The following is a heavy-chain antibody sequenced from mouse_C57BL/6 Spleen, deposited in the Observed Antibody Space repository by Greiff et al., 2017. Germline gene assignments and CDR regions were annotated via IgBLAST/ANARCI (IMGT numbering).Heavy chain of an antibody. CDR1: GYTFTTYP. CDR2: FHPYNDDT. Sequence: VPLQQSGAELVTPGASVKMSCKASGYTFTTYPIEWMKQNHGKNLELIGNFHPYNDDTKYNEKFKGKATLTVEKSSSTVYLVLSRLTSDDSAVYYCARGGYYDYDGFMDYWGQGTSVTVSS. CDR3: ARGGYYDYDGFMDY. V-gene: IGHV1-47*01. J-gene: IGHJ4*01. D-gene: IGHD2-4*01.